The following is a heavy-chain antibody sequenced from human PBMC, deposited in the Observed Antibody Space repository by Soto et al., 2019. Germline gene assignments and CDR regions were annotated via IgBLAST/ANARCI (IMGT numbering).Heavy chain of an antibody. Sequence: GGSLRLSCAASGFTFSSYAMSWVRQAPGKGLEWVSAISGSGGSTYYADSVKGRFTISRDNSKNTLYLQMNSLRAEDTAVYYCARDGYYYGSGSYYNAGYYFDYWGQGTLVTVSS. CDR2: ISGSGGST. J-gene: IGHJ4*02. V-gene: IGHV3-23*01. D-gene: IGHD3-10*01. CDR1: GFTFSSYA. CDR3: ARDGYYYGSGSYYNAGYYFDY.